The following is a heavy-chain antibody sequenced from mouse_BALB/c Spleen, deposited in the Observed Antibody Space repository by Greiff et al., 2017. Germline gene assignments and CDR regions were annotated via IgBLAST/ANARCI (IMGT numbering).Heavy chain of an antibody. Sequence: DVQLQESGPGLVKPSQSLSLTCTVTGYSITSDYAWNWIRQFPGNKLEWMGYISYSGSTSYNPSLKSRISITRDTSKNQFFLQLNSVTTEDTATYYCARRGIYYESYFDYWGQGTTLTVSS. CDR1: GYSITSDYA. J-gene: IGHJ2*01. CDR3: ARRGIYYESYFDY. CDR2: ISYSGST. D-gene: IGHD2-4*01. V-gene: IGHV3-2*02.